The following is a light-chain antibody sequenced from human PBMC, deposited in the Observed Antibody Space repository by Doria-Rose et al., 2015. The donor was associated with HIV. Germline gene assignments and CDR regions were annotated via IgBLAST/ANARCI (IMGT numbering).Light chain of an antibody. CDR2: WAS. V-gene: IGKV4-1*01. J-gene: IGKJ3*01. CDR3: QQYYDTPS. Sequence: EIVLTQSPEYLGMSLGERATLKCKSNQCLLYTSTNYLAWYQQKPGQPPKLLIYWASTRQSGVPARSSGSGSGTDFTLTVSSLEAEDVAVYYCQQYYDTPSFGPGTTVDIK. CDR1: QCLLYTSTNY.